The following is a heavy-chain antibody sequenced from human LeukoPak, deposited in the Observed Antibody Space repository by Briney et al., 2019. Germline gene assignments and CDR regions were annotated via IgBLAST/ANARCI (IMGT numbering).Heavy chain of an antibody. CDR1: GYTFTSYG. J-gene: IGHJ6*03. CDR2: ISAYNGNT. D-gene: IGHD5-12*01. V-gene: IGHV1-18*01. Sequence: ASVKVSCKASGYTFTSYGISWVRQAPGQGLEWMGWISAYNGNTNYAQKLQGRVTMTTDTSTSTAYMELRSLRSDDTAVYYCARVYGRWGYDYYCYYMDVWGKGTTVTVSS. CDR3: ARVYGRWGYDYYCYYMDV.